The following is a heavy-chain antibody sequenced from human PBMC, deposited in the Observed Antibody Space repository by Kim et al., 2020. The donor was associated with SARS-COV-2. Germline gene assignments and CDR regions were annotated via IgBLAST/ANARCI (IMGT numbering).Heavy chain of an antibody. V-gene: IGHV3-66*01. D-gene: IGHD3-10*01. J-gene: IGHJ4*02. Sequence: GGSLRLSCAASGFTVSSNYMSWVRQAPGKGLEWVAVIYNGGSTYYADSVKGGFTNSRDNSKNTPYLQMNSLRAEDTAVYYCARGYGYYYGSWSSPWDSYYVDSWGQGTLVTVSS. CDR1: GFTVSSNY. CDR2: IYNGGST. CDR3: ARGYGYYYGSWSSPWDSYYVDS.